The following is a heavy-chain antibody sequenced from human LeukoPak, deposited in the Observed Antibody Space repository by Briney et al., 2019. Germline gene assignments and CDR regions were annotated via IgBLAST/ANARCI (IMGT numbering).Heavy chain of an antibody. CDR1: GGSISSVGYH. D-gene: IGHD4-11*01. Sequence: SETLSFTCTVSGGSISSVGYHWTWIRQHPGKGLEWIGYFYYSGITYFNPSLKSRVSMSVDTSKNQFSLKVNSVTAADTAVYYCASTTITTGWFDPWGQGTLVTVSS. CDR2: FYYSGIT. J-gene: IGHJ5*02. V-gene: IGHV4-31*03. CDR3: ASTTITTGWFDP.